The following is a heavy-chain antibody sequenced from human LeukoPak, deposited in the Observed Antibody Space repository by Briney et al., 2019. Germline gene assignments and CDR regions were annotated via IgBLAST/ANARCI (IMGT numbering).Heavy chain of an antibody. CDR1: GYTFTSYA. CDR2: INAGNGNT. J-gene: IGHJ4*02. V-gene: IGHV1-3*01. Sequence: ASVKVSCKASGYTFTSYAMHWVRQAPGQRLEWMGWINAGNGNTKYSQKFQGRVTITRDTSASTAYMELSSLGSEDTAVYYCARDYYDSSGYYPFDYWGQGTLVTVSS. D-gene: IGHD3-22*01. CDR3: ARDYYDSSGYYPFDY.